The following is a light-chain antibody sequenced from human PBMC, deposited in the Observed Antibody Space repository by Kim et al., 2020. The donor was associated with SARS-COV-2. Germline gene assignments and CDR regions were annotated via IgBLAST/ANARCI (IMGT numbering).Light chain of an antibody. CDR2: GKN. CDR1: SLRSDY. Sequence: LGQTVRITCQGDSLRSDYASWYQQKPGHAPVLVIYGKNNRPSGIPDRFSGSSSGNTASLTITGAQAEDEADYYCNSRDSSGNHLVFGGGTQLTVL. J-gene: IGLJ2*01. CDR3: NSRDSSGNHLV. V-gene: IGLV3-19*01.